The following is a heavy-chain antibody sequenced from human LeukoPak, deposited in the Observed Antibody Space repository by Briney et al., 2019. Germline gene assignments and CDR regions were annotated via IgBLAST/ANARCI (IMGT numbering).Heavy chain of an antibody. V-gene: IGHV4-34*01. CDR3: ARGSGYVGRAMR. Sequence: SETLSLTCAVYGGSLSGYYWSWIRQPPGKGLEWIGEINHSGSTNYNPSLKSRVTISVDTSKNQFSLKLSSATAADTAVYYCARGSGYVGRAMRWGQGTLVTVSS. D-gene: IGHD3-16*01. CDR2: INHSGST. CDR1: GGSLSGYY. J-gene: IGHJ4*02.